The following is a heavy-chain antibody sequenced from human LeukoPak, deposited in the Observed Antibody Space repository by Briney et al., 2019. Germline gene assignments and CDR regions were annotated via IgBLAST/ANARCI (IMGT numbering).Heavy chain of an antibody. CDR2: ISGSGGST. V-gene: IGHV3-23*01. CDR3: ASPGYCSGSICYSGYFQH. CDR1: GFTFSSYA. Sequence: GGSLRLSCAGSGFTFSSYAMSWVRQAPGKGLEWVSAISGSGGSTYYADSVKGRFTISRDSSKNTLYLQMNSLRAEDTAVYYCASPGYCSGSICYSGYFQHWGQGTLVTVSS. D-gene: IGHD2-15*01. J-gene: IGHJ1*01.